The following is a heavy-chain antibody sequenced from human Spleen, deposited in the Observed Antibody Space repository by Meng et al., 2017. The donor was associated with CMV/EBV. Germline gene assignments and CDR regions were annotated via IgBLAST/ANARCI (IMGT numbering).Heavy chain of an antibody. CDR3: TTRRF. D-gene: IGHD3-16*01. J-gene: IGHJ4*02. V-gene: IGHV3-15*07. CDR2: IKGKTDGGTR. Sequence: CEASVITLPRPWVTWVRQAPGKGLEWVGRIKGKTDGGTRVYAAPVKGRFTISRDDSKKTLYLQMNSLTSEDTAIYYCTTRRFWGQGTLVTVSS. CDR1: VITLPRPW.